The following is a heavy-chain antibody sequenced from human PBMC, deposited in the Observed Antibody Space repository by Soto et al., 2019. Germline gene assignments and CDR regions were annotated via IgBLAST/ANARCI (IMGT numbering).Heavy chain of an antibody. CDR1: GFTFSSYG. CDR2: ISSSSSTI. CDR3: ARDPPNSQYYYYYYYMDV. J-gene: IGHJ6*03. V-gene: IGHV3-48*01. Sequence: GGSLRLSCAASGFTFSSYGMNWVRQAPGKGLEWVSYISSSSSTIYYADSVKGRFTISRDNAKNSLYLQMNSLRAEDTAVYYCARDPPNSQYYYYYYYMDVWGKGTTVTVSS. D-gene: IGHD4-4*01.